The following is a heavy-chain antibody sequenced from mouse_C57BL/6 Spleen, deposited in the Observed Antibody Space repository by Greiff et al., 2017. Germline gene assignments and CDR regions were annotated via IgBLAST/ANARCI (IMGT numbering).Heavy chain of an antibody. CDR3: ARRAGTIWYFDV. CDR2: ISNLAYSI. Sequence: EVKLVESGGGLVQPGGSLKLSCAASGFTFSDYGMAWVRQAPRKGPEWVAFISNLAYSIYYADTVTGRFTISRENAKNTLYLEMSSLRSEDTAMYYCARRAGTIWYFDVWGTGTTVTVSS. D-gene: IGHD3-3*01. CDR1: GFTFSDYG. J-gene: IGHJ1*03. V-gene: IGHV5-15*01.